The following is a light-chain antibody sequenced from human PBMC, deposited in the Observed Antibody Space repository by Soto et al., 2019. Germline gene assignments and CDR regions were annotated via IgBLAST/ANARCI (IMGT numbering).Light chain of an antibody. Sequence: EIVLTQSPGTLSLSPGASATLSCRASQTIDNTLAWYQRKPRQAPRLLIYDASTRATGVPARFSGSGSGTDFTLTIRSLQPEDLAVYYCKHYNYWPYTVGQGNKGDIK. CDR1: QTIDNT. J-gene: IGKJ2*01. V-gene: IGKV3-15*01. CDR3: KHYNYWPYT. CDR2: DAS.